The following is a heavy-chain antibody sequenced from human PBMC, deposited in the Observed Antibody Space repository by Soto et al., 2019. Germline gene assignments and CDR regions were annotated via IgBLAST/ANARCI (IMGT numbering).Heavy chain of an antibody. D-gene: IGHD5-12*01. V-gene: IGHV3-30*03. CDR3: AIDPRNRLSGYNNWFDP. CDR2: VSYDGSDK. J-gene: IGHJ5*02. Sequence: GGSLRLSCAASRFTFSDYGMHWVRQAPGKGLEWVAFVSYDGSDKDYVDSVKGRFTISRDNSKNTLYLQMNRLRPEDTALYHCAIDPRNRLSGYNNWFDPWGQGTLVTVS. CDR1: RFTFSDYG.